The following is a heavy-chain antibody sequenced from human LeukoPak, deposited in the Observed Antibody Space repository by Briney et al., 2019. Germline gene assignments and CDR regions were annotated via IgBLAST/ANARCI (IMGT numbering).Heavy chain of an antibody. CDR3: AYSTNYDSSGYCVDY. V-gene: IGHV2-5*01. J-gene: IGHJ4*02. Sequence: ASGPTLVNPTQTLTLTCTFSGFSLSTSGVGVGWIRQPPGKALEWLALIYWNDDKRYSPSLKSRLTFTKDSSKNQVVLTMTNMDPVDTATYYCAYSTNYDSSGYCVDYWGQGTLVTVSS. CDR2: IYWNDDK. D-gene: IGHD3-22*01. CDR1: GFSLSTSGVG.